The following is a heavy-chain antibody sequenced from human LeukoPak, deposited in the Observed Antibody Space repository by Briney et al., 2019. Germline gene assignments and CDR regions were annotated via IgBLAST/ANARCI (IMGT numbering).Heavy chain of an antibody. J-gene: IGHJ5*02. CDR1: GYTFTSYY. CDR2: INPTGTTT. D-gene: IGHD1-26*01. Sequence: GASVKVSCKASGYTFTSYYMHWVRQAPGQGLEWMGLINPTGTTTLYAQKFQGRITLTRDMSATTDYMELSSLTSEDTAVYYCARDNSVGGIAWWFDPWGQGTLVTVSS. CDR3: ARDNSVGGIAWWFDP. V-gene: IGHV1-46*01.